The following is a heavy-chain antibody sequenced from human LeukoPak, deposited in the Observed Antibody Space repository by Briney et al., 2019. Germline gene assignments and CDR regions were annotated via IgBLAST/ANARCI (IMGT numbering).Heavy chain of an antibody. Sequence: GRSLRLSCAASGFTFSSYGMHWVRQAPGKGLEWVAVISYDGSNKYYADSVKGRFTISRDNSKNTLYLQMNSLRAEDTAVYYCARESIKVPAAIFDYWGQGTLVTVSS. D-gene: IGHD2-2*02. CDR1: GFTFSSYG. CDR2: ISYDGSNK. J-gene: IGHJ4*02. V-gene: IGHV3-30*03. CDR3: ARESIKVPAAIFDY.